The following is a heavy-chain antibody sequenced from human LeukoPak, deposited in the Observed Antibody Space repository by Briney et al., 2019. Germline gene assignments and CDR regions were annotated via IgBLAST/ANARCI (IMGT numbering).Heavy chain of an antibody. J-gene: IGHJ4*02. CDR1: GFIFSGSA. D-gene: IGHD7-27*01. V-gene: IGHV3-73*01. CDR3: TPHDANWGSSDH. CDR2: IRNKADNYAT. Sequence: PGGSLKLSCAASGFIFSGSAMHWVRQASGRGLEWVGRIRNKADNYATVYAASVRGRFTISRDDSKSTAYLQMSSLKPEDTAIYYCTPHDANWGSSDHWGQGTLVTVSS.